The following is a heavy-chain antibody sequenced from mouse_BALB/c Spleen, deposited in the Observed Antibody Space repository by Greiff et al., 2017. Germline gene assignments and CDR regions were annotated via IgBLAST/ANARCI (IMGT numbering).Heavy chain of an antibody. D-gene: IGHD1-2*01. Sequence: EVKVVESGGGLVQPGGSRKLSCAASGFTFSSFGMHWVRQAPEKGLEWVAYISSGSSTIYYADTVKGRFTISRDNPKNTLFLQMTSLRSEDTAMYYCARRTTATNYYAMDYWGQGTSVTVSS. CDR3: ARRTTATNYYAMDY. J-gene: IGHJ4*01. CDR2: ISSGSSTI. V-gene: IGHV5-17*02. CDR1: GFTFSSFG.